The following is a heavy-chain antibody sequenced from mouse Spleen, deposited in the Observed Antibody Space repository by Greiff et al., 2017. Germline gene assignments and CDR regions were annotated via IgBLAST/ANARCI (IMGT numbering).Heavy chain of an antibody. CDR1: GFTFSSYA. J-gene: IGHJ3*01. Sequence: EVQLVESGGGLVKPGGSLKLSCAASGFTFSSYAMSWVRQSPEKRLEWVAEISSGGSYTYYPDTVTGRFTISRDNAKNTLYLEMSSLRSEDTAMYYCARVLRAWFAYWGQGTLVTVSA. V-gene: IGHV5-9-4*01. CDR3: ARVLRAWFAY. CDR2: ISSGGSYT.